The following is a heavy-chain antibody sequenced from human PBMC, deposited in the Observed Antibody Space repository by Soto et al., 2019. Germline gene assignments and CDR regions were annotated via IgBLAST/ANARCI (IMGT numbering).Heavy chain of an antibody. CDR2: IYPGDSET. D-gene: IGHD6-19*01. CDR1: GYTFISNW. Sequence: GESLKISCKASGYTFISNWIAWVRQVPGKGLEWMGIIYPGDSETKYSPSFRGQVTISVDKSITTAYLQWSSLKASDTAMYYCARRSSGLLYNCMDVWGHRTTVTVS. V-gene: IGHV5-51*01. J-gene: IGHJ6*02. CDR3: ARRSSGLLYNCMDV.